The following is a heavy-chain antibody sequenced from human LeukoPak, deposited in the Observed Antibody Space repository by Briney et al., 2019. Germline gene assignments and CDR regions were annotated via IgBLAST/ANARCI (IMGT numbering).Heavy chain of an antibody. D-gene: IGHD5-24*01. CDR2: IYYDGSKK. Sequence: GGSLRLSCVASGFTFSDYAMHWVRQAPGKGLEWVAVIYYDGSKKYYADSVEGRFTISGDNSKNTLYLHMKSLRVEDTAVYYCARGPDGYNSHFDYWGQGTLVTVSS. CDR1: GFTFSDYA. CDR3: ARGPDGYNSHFDY. J-gene: IGHJ4*02. V-gene: IGHV3-30-3*01.